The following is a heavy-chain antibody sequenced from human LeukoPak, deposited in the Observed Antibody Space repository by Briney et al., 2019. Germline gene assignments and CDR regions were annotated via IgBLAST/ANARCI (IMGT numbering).Heavy chain of an antibody. Sequence: GASVKVSCKASVGTFISYAISWVRQARGQGLEWMGGIIPIFGTANYAQKFQGRVTITTDESTSTAYMELSSLRSEDTAVYYCARSPHSYNWNPTAFDYWGQGTLVTVSS. CDR1: VGTFISYA. D-gene: IGHD1-20*01. CDR3: ARSPHSYNWNPTAFDY. CDR2: IIPIFGTA. J-gene: IGHJ4*02. V-gene: IGHV1-69*05.